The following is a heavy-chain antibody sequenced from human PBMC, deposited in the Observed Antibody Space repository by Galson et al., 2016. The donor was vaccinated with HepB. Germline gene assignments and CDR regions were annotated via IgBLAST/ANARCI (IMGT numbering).Heavy chain of an antibody. Sequence: SLRLSCAASGFTFSSFAMSWVRQAPWKGLEWVSVISGSGSDTIYADSVRGRFTISRDNSENMLYLEMNSLRADDRAVYYCAKRMSYSFAYWGQGTLVTVSS. CDR1: GFTFSSFA. V-gene: IGHV3-23*01. J-gene: IGHJ4*02. CDR2: ISGSGSDT. D-gene: IGHD6-13*01. CDR3: AKRMSYSFAY.